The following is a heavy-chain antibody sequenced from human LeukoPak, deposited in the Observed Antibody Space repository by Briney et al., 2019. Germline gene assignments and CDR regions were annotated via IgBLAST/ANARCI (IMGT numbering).Heavy chain of an antibody. CDR2: MYSGGST. Sequence: GGSLRLSCAASGFTFSSYAMHWVRQAPGKGLEWVSVMYSGGSTYYADSVKGRFTISRDNSKNTLYLQMNSLRAEDTAVYYCAREYSSPYYFDYWGQGTLVTVSA. J-gene: IGHJ4*02. CDR1: GFTFSSYA. D-gene: IGHD6-6*01. V-gene: IGHV3-53*01. CDR3: AREYSSPYYFDY.